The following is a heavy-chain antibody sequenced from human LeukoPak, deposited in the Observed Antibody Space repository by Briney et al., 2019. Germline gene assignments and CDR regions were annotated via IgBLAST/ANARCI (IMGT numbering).Heavy chain of an antibody. J-gene: IGHJ5*02. CDR3: TRDKSASSPREWFDP. CDR2: ISPSGSAT. V-gene: IGHV3-23*01. Sequence: GGSLRLSCAASGFIFGSYAMSWGRQGPEKGLEWVSTISPSGSATYYADSVKGRFTISRDNSKTTLYLQMNSLRDEDTALYHCTRDKSASSPREWFDPWGQGTVVTVSS. D-gene: IGHD6-6*01. CDR1: GFIFGSYA.